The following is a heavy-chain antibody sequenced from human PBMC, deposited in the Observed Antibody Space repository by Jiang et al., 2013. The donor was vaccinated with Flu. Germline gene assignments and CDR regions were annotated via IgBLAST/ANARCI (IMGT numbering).Heavy chain of an antibody. CDR3: ARSPREYGGYEEDY. CDR2: ISGSSDNT. CDR1: GFTFRNFA. V-gene: IGHV3-23*01. D-gene: IGHD5-12*01. Sequence: VQLLESGGGLVQPGGSLRLSCAGSGFTFRNFAMSWVRQTPRKGLEWVSTISGSSDNTYYAESVKGRFTISRDNSKSTLYLQMSSLRDEDTAVYYCARSPREYGGYEEDYWGQGTLVTVSS. J-gene: IGHJ4*02.